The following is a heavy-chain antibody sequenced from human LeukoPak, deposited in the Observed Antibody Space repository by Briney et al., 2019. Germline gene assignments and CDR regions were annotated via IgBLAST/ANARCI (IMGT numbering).Heavy chain of an antibody. CDR3: ARDTDDYYMDV. J-gene: IGHJ6*03. D-gene: IGHD2-2*02. CDR1: GGSISSGDYY. Sequence: PSETLSLTCTVSGGSISSGDYYWSWIRQPPGKGLEWIGYIYYSGSTYYNPSLKSRVTISVDTSKNQFSLKLSSVTAADTAVYYCARDTDDYYMDVWGKGTTVTVSS. V-gene: IGHV4-30-4*08. CDR2: IYYSGST.